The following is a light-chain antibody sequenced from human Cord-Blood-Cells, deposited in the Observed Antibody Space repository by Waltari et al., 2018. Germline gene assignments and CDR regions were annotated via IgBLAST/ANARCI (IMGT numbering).Light chain of an antibody. J-gene: IGKJ2*01. Sequence: DIQMTQSPSSLSASVGDRVTITFRSSQSISSYLNCYQQKPGKAPKLLIYAASSLQSGVPSRFSGSGYGTNFTLTITSLQPEDFATHYCQQSYSTPYTFGQGTKLEIK. CDR3: QQSYSTPYT. CDR1: QSISSY. CDR2: AAS. V-gene: IGKV1-39*01.